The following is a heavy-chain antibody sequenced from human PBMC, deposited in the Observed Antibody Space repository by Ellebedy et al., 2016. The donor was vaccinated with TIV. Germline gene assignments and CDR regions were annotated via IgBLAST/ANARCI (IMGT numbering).Heavy chain of an antibody. D-gene: IGHD4-17*01. V-gene: IGHV1-2*04. CDR2: INPNSGGT. Sequence: APSVKVSCKASGYTFTGYYMHWVRHAPGQGLEWMGWINPNSGGTNYAQKFQGWVTMTRETSISTAYMDLSRLRSDDTAVYYRARARTTVTLDAFDIWGQGTMVTVSS. CDR3: ARARTTVTLDAFDI. CDR1: GYTFTGYY. J-gene: IGHJ3*02.